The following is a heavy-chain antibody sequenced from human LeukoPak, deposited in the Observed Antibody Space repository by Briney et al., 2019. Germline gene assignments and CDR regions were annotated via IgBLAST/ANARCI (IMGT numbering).Heavy chain of an antibody. CDR3: ARAYSSGKDYYFDY. V-gene: IGHV6-1*01. Sequence: SQTLSLTCAISGDSVSNNSATWYWIRQSPSRGLEWLGRTYYRSKWYIDYAVSVKSRRTINPDTSKNQFSLQLNSVTPEDTAVYYCARAYSSGKDYYFDYWGQGTLVTVSS. CDR2: TYYRSKWYI. D-gene: IGHD6-19*01. CDR1: GDSVSNNSAT. J-gene: IGHJ4*02.